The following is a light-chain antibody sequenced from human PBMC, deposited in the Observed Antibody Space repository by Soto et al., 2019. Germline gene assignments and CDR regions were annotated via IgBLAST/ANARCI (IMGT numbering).Light chain of an antibody. J-gene: IGKJ1*01. V-gene: IGKV1-5*01. CDR2: DAS. CDR1: QSVSTW. CDR3: QQYNSHPWT. Sequence: DIQMTQSPSTLSASVGDRVTITCRASQSVSTWLAWYQQKLGKAPKLLIYDASILQSGVPSRFSGSRSGTEFTLTISSPQPDDFATYYCQQYNSHPWTFGHGTKVDIK.